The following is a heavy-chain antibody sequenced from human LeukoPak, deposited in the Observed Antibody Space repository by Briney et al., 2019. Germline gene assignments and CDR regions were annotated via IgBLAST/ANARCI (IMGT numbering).Heavy chain of an antibody. CDR2: MNPNSGNT. D-gene: IGHD1-26*01. CDR1: VYTFTSYD. CDR3: ARVVDGELLPFDY. Sequence: ASVKVSCKASVYTFTSYDISWVRQATGQGLEWMGWMNPNSGNTGYAQKFQGRVTMTRNTSISTAYMELSSLRSEDTAVYYCARVVDGELLPFDYWGQGTLVTVSS. V-gene: IGHV1-8*01. J-gene: IGHJ4*02.